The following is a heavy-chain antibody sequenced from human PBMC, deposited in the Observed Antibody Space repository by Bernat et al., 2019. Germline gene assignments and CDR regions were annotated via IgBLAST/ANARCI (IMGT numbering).Heavy chain of an antibody. CDR2: ISSSSSYT. CDR1: GFTFSDYY. V-gene: IGHV3-11*05. J-gene: IGHJ3*02. CDR3: ARRSASDDFDI. Sequence: QVQLVESGGGLVKPGGSLRLSCAASGFTFSDYYMSWIRQAPGKGLEWVSYISSSSSYTNYADSVKGRFTISRDNAKNSLYLQMNSLRAEDTAVYYCARRSASDDFDIWGQGTMVTVSS.